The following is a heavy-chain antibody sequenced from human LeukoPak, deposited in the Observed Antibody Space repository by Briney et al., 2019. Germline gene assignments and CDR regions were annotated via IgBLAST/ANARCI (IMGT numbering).Heavy chain of an antibody. CDR2: FKSKTDGGTT. D-gene: IGHD2-2*01. Sequence: GGSLTLSYPASGYTSSKAWLNRSGQAPGKGRNWFGRFKSKTDGGTTDYAAPVKGRFTISRDDSKNTLYLQMNSLKTEDTAVYYCTTDPSAVPAASMYYGMDVWGQGTTVTVSS. CDR3: TTDPSAVPAASMYYGMDV. CDR1: GYTSSKAW. V-gene: IGHV3-15*01. J-gene: IGHJ6*02.